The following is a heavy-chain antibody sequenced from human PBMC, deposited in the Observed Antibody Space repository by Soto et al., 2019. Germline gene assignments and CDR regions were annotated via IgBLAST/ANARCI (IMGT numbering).Heavy chain of an antibody. D-gene: IGHD2-2*01. CDR2: ISSSSSYI. CDR1: GFTFSSYS. J-gene: IGHJ4*02. CDR3: ARLGYCSSTSCYYNFDY. Sequence: GESLKISCAASGFTFSSYSMNWVRQAPGKGLEWVSSISSSSSYIYYADSVKGRFTISRDNAKNSLYLQMNSLRAEDTAVYYCARLGYCSSTSCYYNFDYWGQGTLVTVSS. V-gene: IGHV3-21*01.